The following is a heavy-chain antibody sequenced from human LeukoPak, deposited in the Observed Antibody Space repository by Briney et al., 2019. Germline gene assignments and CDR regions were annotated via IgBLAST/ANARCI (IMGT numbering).Heavy chain of an antibody. V-gene: IGHV3-9*01. CDR3: AKRTAGYNYGPNWFDP. Sequence: PGGSLRLSCAASGFTFDDYAMHWVRQAPGKGLEWVSGISWNSGSIGYADSVKGRFTISRDNAKNSLYLQMNSLRAEDTAVYYCAKRTAGYNYGPNWFDPWGQGTLVTVSS. CDR2: ISWNSGSI. CDR1: GFTFDDYA. J-gene: IGHJ5*02. D-gene: IGHD5-18*01.